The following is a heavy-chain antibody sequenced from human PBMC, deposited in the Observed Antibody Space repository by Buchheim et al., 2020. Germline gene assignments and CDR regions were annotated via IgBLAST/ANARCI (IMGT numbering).Heavy chain of an antibody. D-gene: IGHD6-13*01. V-gene: IGHV3-23*01. CDR3: SKDRETHRYSTSSFFDY. CDR1: GFTFSTYA. CDR2: ISPSSGST. J-gene: IGHJ4*02. Sequence: EVQLLEYGGGLVQPGGSLRLSCAASGFTFSTYAMSWVRQAPGKGLEWVSTISPSSGSTYYADSVKGRFTISRDNSKNTLFVQMNSLRTEDTAVYYCSKDRETHRYSTSSFFDYWGQG.